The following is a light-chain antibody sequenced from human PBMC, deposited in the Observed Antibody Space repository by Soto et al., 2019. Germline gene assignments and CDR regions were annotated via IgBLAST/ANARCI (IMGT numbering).Light chain of an antibody. V-gene: IGLV2-14*03. CDR1: SNDVGGYNY. Sequence: QSALTQPASVSGSPGQLITISCTGTSNDVGGYNYVSWYQQHPGKAPKLMIYNVSNRPSGVSNRFSGSKSGNTASLTISGLQAEDEADYYCGSYTSSTTVVFGGGTKLTVL. CDR2: NVS. CDR3: GSYTSSTTVV. J-gene: IGLJ2*01.